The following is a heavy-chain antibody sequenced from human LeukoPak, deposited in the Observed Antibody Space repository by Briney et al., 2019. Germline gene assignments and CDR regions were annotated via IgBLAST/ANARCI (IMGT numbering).Heavy chain of an antibody. Sequence: GGSLRLSCAASGFTVSSNYMRWVRQAPGKGLEWVSVIYSGGSTYYADSVKGRFTISRDNSKNTLYLKMNSLRAEDTAVYYCARAPGMEWPYDAFDIWGQRTMVTVSS. CDR2: IYSGGST. CDR3: ARAPGMEWPYDAFDI. CDR1: GFTVSSNY. V-gene: IGHV3-53*01. D-gene: IGHD3-3*01. J-gene: IGHJ3*02.